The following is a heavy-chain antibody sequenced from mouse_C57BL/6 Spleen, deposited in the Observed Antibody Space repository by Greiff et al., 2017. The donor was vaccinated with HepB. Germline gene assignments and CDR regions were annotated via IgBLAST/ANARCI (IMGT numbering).Heavy chain of an antibody. Sequence: QVQLKQSGPGLVQPSQSLSITCTVPGFSLTSYGVHWVRQSPGKGLEWLGVIWSGGSTDYNAAFISRLSISKDNSKSQVFFKMNSLQADDTAIYYCARNWGTTVVGYFDVWGTGTTVTVSS. CDR2: IWSGGST. V-gene: IGHV2-2*01. J-gene: IGHJ1*03. CDR1: GFSLTSYG. D-gene: IGHD1-1*01. CDR3: ARNWGTTVVGYFDV.